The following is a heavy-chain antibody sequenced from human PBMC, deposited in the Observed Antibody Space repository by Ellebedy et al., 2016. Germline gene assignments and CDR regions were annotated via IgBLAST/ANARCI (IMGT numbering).Heavy chain of an antibody. Sequence: GESLKISCAASGFNFSLYSISWVRQAPGKGLEWLSSISGSADSTFYAASVKGRFTISRDNAKNTLYLQMNSLRAEDTALYYCARARASDFGGSYDHWGQGTPVTVSS. CDR3: ARARASDFGGSYDH. CDR2: ISGSADST. V-gene: IGHV3-23*01. D-gene: IGHD4-23*01. CDR1: GFNFSLYS. J-gene: IGHJ4*02.